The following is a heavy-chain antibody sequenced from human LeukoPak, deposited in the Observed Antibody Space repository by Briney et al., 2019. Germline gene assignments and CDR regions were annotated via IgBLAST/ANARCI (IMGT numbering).Heavy chain of an antibody. CDR2: ISYDGSNK. CDR3: AKGWPRYSGSSHFDY. V-gene: IGHV3-30*18. J-gene: IGHJ4*02. CDR1: GFTFSNYG. D-gene: IGHD1-26*01. Sequence: GRSLRLSCATSGFTFSNYGMHWVRQAPGKGLEWVAVISYDGSNKYYADSVKGRFTISRDNSKNTLYLQMNSLRAEDTAVYYCAKGWPRYSGSSHFDYWGQGTLVTVSS.